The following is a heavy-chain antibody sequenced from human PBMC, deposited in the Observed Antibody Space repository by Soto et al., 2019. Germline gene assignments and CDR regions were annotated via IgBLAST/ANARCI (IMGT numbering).Heavy chain of an antibody. CDR3: ARDLRYFDPWDY. Sequence: ASVKVSCKASGYTFTSYAMHWVRQAPGQRLEWMGWINAGNGNTKYSQKFQGRVTITRDTSASTAYMELSSLRSEDTAVYYCARDLRYFDPWDYWDQGTLVTVSS. J-gene: IGHJ4*02. CDR2: INAGNGNT. D-gene: IGHD3-9*01. CDR1: GYTFTSYA. V-gene: IGHV1-3*01.